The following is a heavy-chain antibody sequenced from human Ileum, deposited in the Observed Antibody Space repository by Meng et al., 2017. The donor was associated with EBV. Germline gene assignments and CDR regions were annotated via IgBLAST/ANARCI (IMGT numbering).Heavy chain of an antibody. Sequence: VRLQESGPGLVKPSGTLSLTFAVSGGSISSSNWWNWVRQPPGKGLEWIGEIYYSGSTIYNPSLKRRVTISVDKSKNLFSLKLSSVTAADTAVYYCARGYGSGRDYFDYWGQGTLVTVSS. CDR3: ARGYGSGRDYFDY. CDR2: IYYSGST. D-gene: IGHD3-10*01. J-gene: IGHJ4*02. V-gene: IGHV4-4*02. CDR1: GGSISSSNW.